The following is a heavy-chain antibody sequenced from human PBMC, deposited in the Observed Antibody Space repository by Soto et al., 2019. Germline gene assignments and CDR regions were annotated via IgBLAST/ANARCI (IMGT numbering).Heavy chain of an antibody. J-gene: IGHJ4*02. V-gene: IGHV4-34*01. CDR2: INHSGST. CDR3: ARQLLTTVTTESDY. CDR1: GGSFSGYY. D-gene: IGHD4-17*01. Sequence: SETLSLTCAVYGGSFSGYYWSWIRQPPGKGLEWIGEINHSGSTNYNPSLKSRVTISVDTSKNQFSLKLSSVTAADTAVYYCARQLLTTVTTESDYWGQGTLVTVSS.